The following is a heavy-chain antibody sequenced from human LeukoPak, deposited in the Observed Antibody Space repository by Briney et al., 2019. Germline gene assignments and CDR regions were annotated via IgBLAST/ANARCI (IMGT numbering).Heavy chain of an antibody. CDR1: GFTVSSNY. Sequence: GGSLRLSCAASGFTVSSNYMSWVRQAPGKGLEWVSVIYSGGSTYYADSVKGRFTISRDNSKNTLYLQMNSLRAEDTAVYYCASGVVVPAAIDAFDIWGQGTMVTVSS. CDR3: ASGVVVPAAIDAFDI. J-gene: IGHJ3*02. D-gene: IGHD2-2*01. CDR2: IYSGGST. V-gene: IGHV3-53*01.